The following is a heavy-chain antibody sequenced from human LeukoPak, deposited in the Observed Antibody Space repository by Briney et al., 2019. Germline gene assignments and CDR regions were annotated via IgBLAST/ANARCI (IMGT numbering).Heavy chain of an antibody. V-gene: IGHV4-4*07. Sequence: SETLSLTWTVSGGSISSYYWSWIRQPAGKGLEWIGRIYTSGSTNYNPSLKSRVTMSVDTSKNQFSLKLSSVTAADTAVYYCARDPSGVAAAAYYGMDVWGQGTTVTVSS. D-gene: IGHD6-13*01. CDR1: GGSISSYY. J-gene: IGHJ6*02. CDR2: IYTSGST. CDR3: ARDPSGVAAAAYYGMDV.